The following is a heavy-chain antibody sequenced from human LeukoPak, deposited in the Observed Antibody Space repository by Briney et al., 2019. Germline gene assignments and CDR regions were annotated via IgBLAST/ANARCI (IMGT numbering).Heavy chain of an antibody. CDR3: AGQYYDYVWGSYAGYFDL. J-gene: IGHJ2*01. CDR1: GGSISSYY. D-gene: IGHD3-16*01. V-gene: IGHV4-39*07. Sequence: SETLSLTCTVSGGSISSYYWSWIRQPPGKGLEWIGSIYYSGSTYYNPSLKSRVTISVDTSKNQFSLKLSSVTAADTAVYYCAGQYYDYVWGSYAGYFDLWGRGTLVTVSS. CDR2: IYYSGST.